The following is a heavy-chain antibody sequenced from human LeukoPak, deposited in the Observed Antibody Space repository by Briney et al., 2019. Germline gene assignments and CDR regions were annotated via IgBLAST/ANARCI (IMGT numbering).Heavy chain of an antibody. V-gene: IGHV1-18*01. CDR1: GYTFTSYG. CDR3: ARDWSSYSGSYSGY. Sequence: ASVKVSCKASGYTFTSYGISWVRQAPGQGLEWMGWISAYNGNTNYAQKLQGRVTMTTDTSTSTAYMELRSLRSDDTAVYYCARDWSSYSGSYSGYWGQGTLVTVSS. CDR2: ISAYNGNT. D-gene: IGHD1-26*01. J-gene: IGHJ4*02.